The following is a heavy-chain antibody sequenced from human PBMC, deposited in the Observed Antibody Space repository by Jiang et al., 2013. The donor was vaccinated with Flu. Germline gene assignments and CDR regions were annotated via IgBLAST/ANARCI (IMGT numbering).Heavy chain of an antibody. Sequence: VQLVESGGGLVRPGGSLTLSCAASGFTFSSFAMHWVRQAPGKGLEWVSSISSYNDYIYYAETIKGRFTISRDNAKKSLYLQMNSLRAEDTAVYYCARDLLCGADCYPFWGQGTLVTVSS. CDR3: ARDLLCGADCYPF. V-gene: IGHV3-21*01. J-gene: IGHJ4*02. CDR1: GFTFSSFA. D-gene: IGHD2-21*02. CDR2: ISSYNDYI.